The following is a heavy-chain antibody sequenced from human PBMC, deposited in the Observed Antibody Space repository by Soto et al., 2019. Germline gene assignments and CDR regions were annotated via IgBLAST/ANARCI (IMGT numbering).Heavy chain of an antibody. V-gene: IGHV3-23*01. Sequence: EVQLLASGGGLVQPGESLRLSCAASGFTVNTYAMSWVRQAPGKGLEWVSTTGISGRTTYYADSVKGRFTVSRDDSKNTLDLQMSSLRAEDTAFYYCATVHNTSRSFNYWGQGTLVTVSS. CDR1: GFTVNTYA. D-gene: IGHD1-20*01. CDR3: ATVHNTSRSFNY. CDR2: TGISGRTT. J-gene: IGHJ4*02.